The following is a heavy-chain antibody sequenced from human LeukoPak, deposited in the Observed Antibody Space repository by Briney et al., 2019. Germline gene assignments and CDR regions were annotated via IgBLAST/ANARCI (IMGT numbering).Heavy chain of an antibody. Sequence: GGSLRLSCTVSGFTVSNDSMSWVRQAPGKGLEWVSFIYSGGSTYYADSVKGRFTISRDNSKNTLYLQMNSLRAEDTAVYYCAAYSYEYYWGQGTLVTVSS. CDR1: GFTVSNDS. CDR3: AAYSYEYY. CDR2: IYSGGST. V-gene: IGHV3-53*01. J-gene: IGHJ4*02. D-gene: IGHD5-18*01.